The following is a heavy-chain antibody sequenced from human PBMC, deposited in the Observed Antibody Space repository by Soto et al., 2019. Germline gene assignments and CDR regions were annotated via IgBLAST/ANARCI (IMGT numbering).Heavy chain of an antibody. V-gene: IGHV3-15*01. CDR1: GFTFNYAW. J-gene: IGHJ4*02. CDR2: IRTKTDDEAT. D-gene: IGHD3-10*01. Sequence: EVQLVESGGGLVKPGESLRLSCTASGFTFNYAWMSWVRQAPGKGLEWVARIRTKTDDEATDYAAPVKGRFSVSRDDSNNTVHLQMNSLKTEDTAVYYCAKGAPTGTFFDYWGQGILVTVSS. CDR3: AKGAPTGTFFDY.